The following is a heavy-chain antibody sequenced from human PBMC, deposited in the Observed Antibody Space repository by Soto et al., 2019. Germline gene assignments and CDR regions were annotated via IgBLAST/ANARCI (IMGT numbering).Heavy chain of an antibody. CDR1: GFTFSSFT. CDR2: ISSSSRHI. CDR3: ARDPSDLWEPDQYFPH. Sequence: EVQLVESGGGLVKPGGSLNPSCAASGFTFSSFTRTWVRQPPGRGLGWVSSISSSSRHIYYADSVKGRFTISRDNAKNSLYLQMNSLRAEDTAMYFCARDPSDLWEPDQYFPHWGQGTLVAVSS. D-gene: IGHD1-26*01. V-gene: IGHV3-21*01. J-gene: IGHJ1*01.